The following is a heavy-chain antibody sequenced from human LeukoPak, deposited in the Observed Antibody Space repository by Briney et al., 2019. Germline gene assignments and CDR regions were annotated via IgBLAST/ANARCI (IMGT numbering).Heavy chain of an antibody. J-gene: IGHJ4*02. Sequence: ASVKVSCKASGYTFTGYYMHWERQAPGQGLEWMGRINPNSGGTNYAQKFQGRVTMTRDTSISTAYMELSRLRSDDTAVYYCARDLDTAMVISYWGQGTLVTVSS. D-gene: IGHD5-18*01. CDR3: ARDLDTAMVISY. V-gene: IGHV1-2*06. CDR1: GYTFTGYY. CDR2: INPNSGGT.